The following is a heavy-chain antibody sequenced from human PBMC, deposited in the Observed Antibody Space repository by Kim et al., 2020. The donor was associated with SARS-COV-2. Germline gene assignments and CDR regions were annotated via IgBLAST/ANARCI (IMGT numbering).Heavy chain of an antibody. CDR1: DGSVRSGNYI. CDR2: IYSGGT. V-gene: IGHV4-61*01. Sequence: SETLSLTCTVSDGSVRSGNYIWSWIRQPPGKGLEWIGYIYSGGTNYDSSLKSRFTISIETSKNQLSLKVRSVTAADTAVYYCVRHKGGTTLDYWGQGSLVTVSS. J-gene: IGHJ4*02. CDR3: VRHKGGTTLDY. D-gene: IGHD1-7*01.